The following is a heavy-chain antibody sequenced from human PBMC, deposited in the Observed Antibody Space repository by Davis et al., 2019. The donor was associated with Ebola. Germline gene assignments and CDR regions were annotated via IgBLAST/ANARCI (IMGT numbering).Heavy chain of an antibody. Sequence: AASVKGLCKASGYTFTGYYMHWVRQAPGQGLEWMGWINPNSGGTNYAQKFQGWVTMTRDTSISTAYLELSRLRSDDTAVYYCARGGGSSKRTMGYWGQGTLVTVSS. CDR3: ARGGGSSKRTMGY. CDR2: INPNSGGT. D-gene: IGHD1-26*01. J-gene: IGHJ4*02. CDR1: GYTFTGYY. V-gene: IGHV1-2*04.